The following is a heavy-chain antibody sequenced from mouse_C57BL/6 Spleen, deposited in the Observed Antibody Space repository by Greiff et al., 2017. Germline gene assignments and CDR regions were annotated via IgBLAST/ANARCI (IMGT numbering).Heavy chain of an antibody. CDR1: GYTFTGYW. V-gene: IGHV1-9*01. CDR2: ILPGSGST. Sequence: QVQLQQSGAELMKPGASVKLSCKATGYTFTGYWIEWVKQRPGHGLEWIGEILPGSGSTNYNEKFKGKATFTADTSSNTAYMQLSSLTSEDSAVYYCTREGGYYGSPHWYFDVWGTGTTVTVSS. J-gene: IGHJ1*03. CDR3: TREGGYYGSPHWYFDV. D-gene: IGHD1-1*01.